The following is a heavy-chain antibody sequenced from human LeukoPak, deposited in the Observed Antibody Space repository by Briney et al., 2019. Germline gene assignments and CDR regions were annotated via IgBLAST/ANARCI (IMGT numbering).Heavy chain of an antibody. Sequence: GGSLRLSCATSGFTFTTYWMNWVRHAPGKGLEWVANIKQDGSEKYYVDSVKGRFTISRDNAKSSLYLQMNSLRADDTAVYYCARGGGYAWDYWGQGTLVTVSS. D-gene: IGHD5-12*01. J-gene: IGHJ4*02. V-gene: IGHV3-7*01. CDR1: GFTFTTYW. CDR2: IKQDGSEK. CDR3: ARGGGYAWDY.